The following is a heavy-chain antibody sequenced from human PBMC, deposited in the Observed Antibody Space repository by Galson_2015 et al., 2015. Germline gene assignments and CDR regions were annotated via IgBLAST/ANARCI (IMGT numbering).Heavy chain of an antibody. D-gene: IGHD2-15*01. J-gene: IGHJ6*02. CDR1: GSSISSGYY. V-gene: IGHV4-38-2*02. CDR2: IYHSGST. CDR3: ARSSSAVGYYGLDV. Sequence: ETLSLTCTVSGSSISSGYYWGWFRRPPGEELECIGSIYHSGSTYYNPSLKSRVTISVDTSKNQFSLKLSSVTAADTAVYYCARSSSAVGYYGLDVWGQGTTVTVSS.